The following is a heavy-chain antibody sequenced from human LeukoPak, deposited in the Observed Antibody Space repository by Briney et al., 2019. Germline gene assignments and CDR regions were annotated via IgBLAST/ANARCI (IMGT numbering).Heavy chain of an antibody. CDR2: INPNSGGT. V-gene: IGHV1-2*02. CDR1: GYTFTGYY. Sequence: ASVKVSCKASGYTFTGYYMHWVRQAPGQGLEWKGWINPNSGGTNYAQKFQGRVTMTRDTSISTAYVELSRLRSDDTAVYYCARDYDYVWGSYRYYFDYWGQGTLVTVSS. CDR3: ARDYDYVWGSYRYYFDY. J-gene: IGHJ4*02. D-gene: IGHD3-16*02.